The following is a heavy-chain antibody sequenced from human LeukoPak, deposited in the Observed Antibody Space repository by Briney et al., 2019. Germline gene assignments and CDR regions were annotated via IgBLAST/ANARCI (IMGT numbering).Heavy chain of an antibody. V-gene: IGHV3-21*01. CDR2: ISSSSSYI. CDR3: ARDAPSSSWYNFFDY. J-gene: IGHJ4*02. D-gene: IGHD6-13*01. CDR1: GFTFSSYS. Sequence: GGSLRLSCAASGFTFSSYSMNWVRRAPGKGLEWVSSISSSSSYIYYADSVKGRFTISRDNAKNSLYLQMNSLRAEDTAVYYCARDAPSSSWYNFFDYWGQGTLVTVSS.